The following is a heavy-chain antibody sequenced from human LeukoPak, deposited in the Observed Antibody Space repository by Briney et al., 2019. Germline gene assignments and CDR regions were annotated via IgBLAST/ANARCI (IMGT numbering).Heavy chain of an antibody. CDR1: GFTFSSYW. Sequence: GGSLRLSCAASGFTFSSYWMSWLRPPPGKGLEWVSYISSSGSTIDYAESMKGRLTISRDNAQNSIYLQMNSLRAEDTAVYYCARSIVGATTVYYHYYMDVWGKGTTVTVSS. CDR2: ISSSGSTI. J-gene: IGHJ6*03. D-gene: IGHD1-26*01. V-gene: IGHV3-48*04. CDR3: ARSIVGATTVYYHYYMDV.